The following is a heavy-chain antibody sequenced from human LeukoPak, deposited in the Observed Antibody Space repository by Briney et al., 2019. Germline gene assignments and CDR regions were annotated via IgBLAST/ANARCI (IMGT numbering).Heavy chain of an antibody. CDR2: IYYSGST. Sequence: SETLSLTCTVSGGSINSSSYYWGWIRQPPGKGLEWIGNIYYSGSTDYNPSLKSRVTMSVDTSKNQFSLKLSSVTATDTAVYYCARRAGYNSGWYWFDPWGQGALVTVSS. CDR1: GGSINSSSYY. V-gene: IGHV4-39*01. CDR3: ARRAGYNSGWYWFDP. D-gene: IGHD6-19*01. J-gene: IGHJ5*02.